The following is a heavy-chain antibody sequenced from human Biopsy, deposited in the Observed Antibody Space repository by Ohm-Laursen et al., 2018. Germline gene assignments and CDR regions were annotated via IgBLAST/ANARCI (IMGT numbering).Heavy chain of an antibody. CDR2: IYYSGTT. D-gene: IGHD2-15*01. CDR3: ARTLVDCTSGTCYDVGDGMDV. CDR1: GGSISSYY. V-gene: IGHV4-59*01. J-gene: IGHJ6*02. Sequence: SETLSLTCTVSGGSISSYYWNWIRQPPGKGLEWIGYIYYSGTTDYSPSLKSRVTISIDKSKNQFFLKLSSVTAEDTAVYYCARTLVDCTSGTCYDVGDGMDVWGQGTTVIVSS.